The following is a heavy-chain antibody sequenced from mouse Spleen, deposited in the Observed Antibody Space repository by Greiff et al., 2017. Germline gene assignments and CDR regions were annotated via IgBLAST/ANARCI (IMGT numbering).Heavy chain of an antibody. CDR3: ARLGYYGTLYAMDY. V-gene: IGHV1-78*01. D-gene: IGHD1-1*01. Sequence: VKLQESDAELVKPGASVKISCKVSGYTFTDHTIHWMKQRPEQGLEWIGYIYPRDGSTKYNEKFKGKATLTADKSSSTAYMQLSSLTSEDSAVYFCARLGYYGTLYAMDYWGQGTSVTVSS. J-gene: IGHJ4*01. CDR2: IYPRDGST. CDR1: GYTFTDHT.